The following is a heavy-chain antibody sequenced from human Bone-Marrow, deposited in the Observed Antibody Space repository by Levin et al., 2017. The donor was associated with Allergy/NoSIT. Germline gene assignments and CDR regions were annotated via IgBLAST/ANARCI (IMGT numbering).Heavy chain of an antibody. CDR2: ISSNGAST. J-gene: IGHJ4*02. V-gene: IGHV3-64D*06. Sequence: RAGGSLRLSCSASGFTFSYYAIHWVRQAPGKGLEYVSAISSNGASTYYADSVKGRFTISRDNSKKTLYLQMSSLRAEDTAVYYCVKTGRGYSGSLDYFDYWGQGTPVTVSS. D-gene: IGHD5-12*01. CDR3: VKTGRGYSGSLDYFDY. CDR1: GFTFSYYA.